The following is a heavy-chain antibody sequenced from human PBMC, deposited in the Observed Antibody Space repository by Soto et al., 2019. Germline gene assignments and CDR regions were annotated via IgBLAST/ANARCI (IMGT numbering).Heavy chain of an antibody. D-gene: IGHD2-2*01. CDR1: GGTFSSYT. Sequence: QVQLVQSGAEVKKPGSSVKVSCKASGGTFSSYTISWVRQAPGQGLEWMGRIIPILGIANYAQKFQGRVTITADKSTSTAYMELSSLRSEDTAVYYCARDDQLQKMESWFDPWGQGTLVTVSS. CDR3: ARDDQLQKMESWFDP. V-gene: IGHV1-69*08. CDR2: IIPILGIA. J-gene: IGHJ5*02.